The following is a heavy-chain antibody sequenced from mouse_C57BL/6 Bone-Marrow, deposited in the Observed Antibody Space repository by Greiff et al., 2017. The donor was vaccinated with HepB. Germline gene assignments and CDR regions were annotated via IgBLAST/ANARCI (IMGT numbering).Heavy chain of an antibody. V-gene: IGHV5-15*01. CDR3: ARHDGYLWYFDV. CDR1: GFTFSDYG. Sequence: DVKLVESGGGLVQPGGSLKLSCAASGFTFSDYGMAWVRQAPRKGPEWVAFISNLAYSIYYADTVTGRFTISRENAKNTLYLEMSSLSSEDTAMYYCARHDGYLWYFDVWGTGTTVTVSS. CDR2: ISNLAYSI. J-gene: IGHJ1*03. D-gene: IGHD2-3*01.